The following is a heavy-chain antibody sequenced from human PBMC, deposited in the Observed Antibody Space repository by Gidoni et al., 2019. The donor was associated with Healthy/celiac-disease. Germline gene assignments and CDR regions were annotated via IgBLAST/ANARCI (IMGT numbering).Heavy chain of an antibody. CDR2: ISSSSSTI. CDR3: ARDSNWNYEETYYYYYMDV. Sequence: EVQLVESGGGLVQPGGSLRLSCAAYGFTFSSYSMNWVRQAPGKGLEWVSYISSSSSTIYYADSVKGRFTISRDNAKNSLYLQMNSLRAEDTAVYYCARDSNWNYEETYYYYYMDVWGKGTTVTVSS. V-gene: IGHV3-48*01. CDR1: GFTFSSYS. D-gene: IGHD1-7*01. J-gene: IGHJ6*03.